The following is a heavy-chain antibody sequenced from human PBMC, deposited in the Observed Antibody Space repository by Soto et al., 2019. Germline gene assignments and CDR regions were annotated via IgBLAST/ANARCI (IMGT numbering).Heavy chain of an antibody. D-gene: IGHD3-10*01. CDR1: GFTFSDHY. CDR3: VRVRGGGTYHFDY. J-gene: IGHJ4*02. V-gene: IGHV3-72*01. Sequence: EVQLVESGGGLVQPGGSLRLSCAASGFTFSDHYMDWVRQAPGKGLEWVGRTRNKANRYTTEYAASVKGRFTISRDDSKNALYLQMNRLKTDDTAVYYCVRVRGGGTYHFDYWGQGTLVTVSS. CDR2: TRNKANRYTT.